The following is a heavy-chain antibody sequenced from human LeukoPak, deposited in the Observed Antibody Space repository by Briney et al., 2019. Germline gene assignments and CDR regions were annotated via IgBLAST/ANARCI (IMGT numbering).Heavy chain of an antibody. CDR3: ARVPRRPAYYMDV. J-gene: IGHJ6*03. CDR2: IIPIFGTA. CDR1: GGTFSSYA. V-gene: IGHV1-69*13. Sequence: SVKVSCKASGGTFSSYAISWVRQAPGQGLEWMGGIIPIFGTANYAQKFQGRVTITADESTSTAYMELSSLRSEDTAVYYRARVPRRPAYYMDVWGKGTTVTVSS.